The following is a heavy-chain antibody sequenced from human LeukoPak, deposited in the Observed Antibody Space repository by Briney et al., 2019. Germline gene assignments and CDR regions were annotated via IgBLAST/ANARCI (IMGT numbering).Heavy chain of an antibody. CDR3: ATILDLTSGYYSTYFQY. CDR2: ISYDGSNK. Sequence: GGSLRLSCAASGFTFSSYWMSWVRQAPGKGLEWVAVISYDGSNKYYADSVKGRFTISRDNSKNTLNLQMNSLRAEDTAVYYCATILDLTSGYYSTYFQYWGQGTLVTVSS. V-gene: IGHV3-30*03. D-gene: IGHD3-3*01. J-gene: IGHJ1*01. CDR1: GFTFSSYW.